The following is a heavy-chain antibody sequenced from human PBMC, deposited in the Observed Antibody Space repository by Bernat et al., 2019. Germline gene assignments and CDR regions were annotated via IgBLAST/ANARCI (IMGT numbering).Heavy chain of an antibody. J-gene: IGHJ3*02. CDR1: GFTVSSNW. D-gene: IGHD3-10*01. CDR2: INSDGSST. CDR3: ARSRPFLNYYGSGSYYNWAFDI. V-gene: IGHV3-74*02. Sequence: EVQLVETGGGLIQPGGSLRLSCAASGFTVSSNWMHWVRQAPGKGLVWVSRINSDGSSTSYADSVKGRFTISRDNAKNTLYLQMNSLRAEDTAVYYCARSRPFLNYYGSGSYYNWAFDIWGQGTMVTVSS.